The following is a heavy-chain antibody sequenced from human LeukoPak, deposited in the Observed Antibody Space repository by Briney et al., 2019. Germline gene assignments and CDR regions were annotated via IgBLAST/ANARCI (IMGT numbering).Heavy chain of an antibody. CDR1: GFTFSTFA. V-gene: IGHV3-23*03. D-gene: IGHD3-9*01. CDR2: IYSGGST. CDR3: ARGGDFDRARWFDP. J-gene: IGHJ5*02. Sequence: PGGSLRLSCAASGFTFSTFAMIWVRQPPGKGLEWVSVIYSGGSTYYADSVKGRFTISRDNSKNTLYLQMNSLRAEDTAVYYCARGGDFDRARWFDPWGQGILVTVSS.